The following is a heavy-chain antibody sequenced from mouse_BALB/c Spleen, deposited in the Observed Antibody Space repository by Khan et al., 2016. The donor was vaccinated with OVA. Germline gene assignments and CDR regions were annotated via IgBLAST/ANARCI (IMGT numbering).Heavy chain of an antibody. V-gene: IGHV1-7*01. Sequence: QVQLKQSGAELAKPGASVKMSCKASGYTFTTYWMHWVKQRPGQGLDWIGYINPSTGYTEYNQTFKDKATLTADKSSSTAYMQLNSLTSEDSAVYYCARRGVYGIFAYWGQGTLVTVSA. CDR3: ARRGVYGIFAY. CDR2: INPSTGYT. J-gene: IGHJ3*01. CDR1: GYTFTTYW. D-gene: IGHD2-1*01.